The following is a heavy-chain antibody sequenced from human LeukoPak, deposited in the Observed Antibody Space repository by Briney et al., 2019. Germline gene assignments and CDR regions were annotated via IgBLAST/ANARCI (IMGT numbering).Heavy chain of an antibody. J-gene: IGHJ4*02. Sequence: SETLSLTCAVYGGSFSGYYWSWIRQPPGKGLEWIGEINHSGSTNYNPSLKSRVTISVDTSKNQFSLKLSSVTAADTAVYYCARRVRWELSFDYWRQGTLVTVSS. CDR2: INHSGST. D-gene: IGHD1-26*01. CDR3: ARRVRWELSFDY. V-gene: IGHV4-34*01. CDR1: GGSFSGYY.